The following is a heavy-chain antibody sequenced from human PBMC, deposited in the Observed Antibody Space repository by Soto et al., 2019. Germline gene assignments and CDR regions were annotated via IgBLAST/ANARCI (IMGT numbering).Heavy chain of an antibody. CDR3: TRVALSSYYFDY. Sequence: GSLRLSCTASGFTFGDYAMCWVRQAPGKGLEWVGFIRSKAYGGTTEYAASVKGRFTISRDDSKSIAYLQMNSLKTEDTAVYYCTRVALSSYYFDYWGQGTLVTVSS. CDR1: GFTFGDYA. D-gene: IGHD3-16*02. J-gene: IGHJ4*02. CDR2: IRSKAYGGTT. V-gene: IGHV3-49*04.